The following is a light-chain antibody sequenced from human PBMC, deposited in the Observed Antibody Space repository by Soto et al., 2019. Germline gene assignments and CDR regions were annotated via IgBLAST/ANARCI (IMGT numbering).Light chain of an antibody. CDR2: DAS. J-gene: IGKJ5*01. Sequence: EIVLTQSPATLSLSPGERATLSCRASQTFSSHLSWYQQKPGQAPRLLIYDASKRATGIPARFSGRGSGTDFTLTISSLEPEDFDVYYCQQRSNWPPVITFGQGTRLEIK. V-gene: IGKV3-11*01. CDR3: QQRSNWPPVIT. CDR1: QTFSSH.